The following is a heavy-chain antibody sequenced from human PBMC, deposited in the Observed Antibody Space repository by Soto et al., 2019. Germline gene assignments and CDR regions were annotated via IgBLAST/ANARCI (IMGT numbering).Heavy chain of an antibody. CDR3: ARGRGTTVIYGRRDYYYYMDV. CDR2: INHSGST. V-gene: IGHV4-34*01. Sequence: QVQLQQWGAGLLKPSETLSLTCAVYGGSFSGYYWSWIRQPPGKGLEWIGEINHSGSTNYNPSLKSRVTISVDTSKNQFSLKLSSVTAADTAVYYCARGRGTTVIYGRRDYYYYMDVWGKGTTVTVSS. J-gene: IGHJ6*03. CDR1: GGSFSGYY. D-gene: IGHD4-17*01.